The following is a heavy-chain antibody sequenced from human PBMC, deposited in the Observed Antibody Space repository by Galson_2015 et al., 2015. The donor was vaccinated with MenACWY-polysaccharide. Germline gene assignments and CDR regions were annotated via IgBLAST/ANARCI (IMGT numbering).Heavy chain of an antibody. CDR1: ELRFSGSG. Sequence: SLRLSCAASELRFSGSGMHWVRQAPGKGLEWVAVIQYDGTNKVYADSVKGRFSISRDNSKNTLYLEMNSLRAEDTALYYCAREGSRIVFHAFDTWG. V-gene: IGHV3-33*01. CDR2: IQYDGTNK. D-gene: IGHD2-21*01. CDR3: AREGSRIVFHAFDT. J-gene: IGHJ3*02.